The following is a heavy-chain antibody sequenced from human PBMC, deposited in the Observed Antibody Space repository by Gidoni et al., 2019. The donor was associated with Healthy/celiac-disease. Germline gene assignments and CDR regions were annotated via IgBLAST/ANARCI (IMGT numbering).Heavy chain of an antibody. CDR3: TSFVLEWIQLPYYLDY. Sequence: EVQLVESGGGLVQPGRSLRLSCTASGFTFGDYAMRWFRQAPGKGLEWVGFIRSKAYGGTTEYAASVKGRFTISRDDSKSIAYLQMNSLKTEDTAVYYCTSFVLEWIQLPYYLDYWGQGTLVTVSS. CDR2: IRSKAYGGTT. D-gene: IGHD5-18*01. V-gene: IGHV3-49*03. CDR1: GFTFGDYA. J-gene: IGHJ4*02.